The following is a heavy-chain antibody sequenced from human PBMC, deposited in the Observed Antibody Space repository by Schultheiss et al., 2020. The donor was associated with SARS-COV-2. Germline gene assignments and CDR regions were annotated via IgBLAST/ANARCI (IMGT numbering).Heavy chain of an antibody. D-gene: IGHD6-13*01. CDR3: ARSDGSSWRKGGYFQH. J-gene: IGHJ1*01. CDR2: MSYSGTT. CDR1: GGSISSSSYY. Sequence: SETLSLTCTVSGGSISSSSYYWSWIRQPPGKGLEWIGYMSYSGTTNYNPSLKSRVTISVDTSKNQFSLKLSSVTAADTAVYYCARSDGSSWRKGGYFQHWGQGTLVTVSS. V-gene: IGHV4-61*05.